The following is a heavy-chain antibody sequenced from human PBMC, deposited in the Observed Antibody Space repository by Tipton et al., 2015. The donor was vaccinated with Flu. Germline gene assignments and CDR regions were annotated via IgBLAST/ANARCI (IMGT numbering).Heavy chain of an antibody. CDR1: GGSFSGYY. J-gene: IGHJ4*01. Sequence: LRLSCAVYGGSFSGYYWSWIRQPPGKGLEWIGEINHSGSTNYNPSLKSRVTISVDTSKNQFSLKLSSVTAADTAVYYCARGDSHGSAVRWGQGTRVTVSS. D-gene: IGHD3-10*01. CDR3: ARGDSHGSAVR. V-gene: IGHV4-34*01. CDR2: INHSGST.